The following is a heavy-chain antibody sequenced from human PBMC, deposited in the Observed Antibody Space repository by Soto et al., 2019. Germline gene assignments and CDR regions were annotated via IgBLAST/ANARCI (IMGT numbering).Heavy chain of an antibody. CDR1: GFTFSSYA. CDR2: ISGSGGST. CDR3: AKDSYYGSGPIYYYYYMDV. Sequence: HPGGSLRLSCAASGFTFSSYAMSWVRQAPGKGLEWVSAISGSGGSTYYADSVKARFTISRDNSKNTLYLQMNSLRAEDTAVYYCAKDSYYGSGPIYYYYYMDVWGKGTTVTVSS. V-gene: IGHV3-23*01. J-gene: IGHJ6*03. D-gene: IGHD3-10*01.